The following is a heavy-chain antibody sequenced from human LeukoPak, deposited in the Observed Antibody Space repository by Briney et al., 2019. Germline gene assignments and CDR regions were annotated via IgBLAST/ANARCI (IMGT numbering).Heavy chain of an antibody. CDR2: IKSKTDGGTT. CDR3: TTLLGYCSGGSCYPADY. D-gene: IGHD2-15*01. CDR1: GFTFSNAW. J-gene: IGHJ4*02. Sequence: GGSLRLSCAASGFTFSNAWMSWVRQAPGKGLEWVGRIKSKTDGGTTDYAAPVKGRLTISGDDSKNTLYLQMNSLKTEDTAVYYCTTLLGYCSGGSCYPADYWGQGTLVTVSS. V-gene: IGHV3-15*01.